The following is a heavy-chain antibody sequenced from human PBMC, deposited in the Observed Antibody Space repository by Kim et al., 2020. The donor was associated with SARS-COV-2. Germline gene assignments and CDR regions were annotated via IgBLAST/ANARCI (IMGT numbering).Heavy chain of an antibody. V-gene: IGHV3-48*02. CDR3: ARGNGMDV. Sequence: SSATYYADSVKGRLTISRENAKNSLYLQMNSLRDEDTAVYYCARGNGMDVWGQGTTVTVSS. J-gene: IGHJ6*02. CDR2: SSAT.